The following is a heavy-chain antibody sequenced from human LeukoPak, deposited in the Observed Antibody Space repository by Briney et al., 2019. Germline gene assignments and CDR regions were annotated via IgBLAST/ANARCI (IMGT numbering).Heavy chain of an antibody. J-gene: IGHJ6*03. CDR3: ARQAYSSSWYPDYYYYYYMDV. V-gene: IGHV5-51*01. D-gene: IGHD6-13*01. Sequence: GESLKISCKGSGYSFTSYWIGWVRQMPGKGLEWMGIIYPGDSDTRYSPSFQGQVTISADKSISTAYLQWSSLKASDTAMYYCARQAYSSSWYPDYYYYYYMDVWGKGTTVTVSS. CDR2: IYPGDSDT. CDR1: GYSFTSYW.